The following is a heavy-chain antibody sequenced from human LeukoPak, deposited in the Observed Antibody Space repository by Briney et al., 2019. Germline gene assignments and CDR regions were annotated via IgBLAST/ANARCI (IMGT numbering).Heavy chain of an antibody. CDR3: AISGGSSGNFDS. V-gene: IGHV4-30-4*01. J-gene: IGHJ4*02. CDR1: GGSISSGDYF. D-gene: IGHD2-15*01. Sequence: NSSETLSLTCTVSGGSISSGDYFWTWIRQPPGKGLEWIGYIYYGGSTYYTPSLKSRVTISVDASKNQFSLKLSSVTAADTAVYYCAISGGSSGNFDSWGQGTLVTVSS. CDR2: IYYGGST.